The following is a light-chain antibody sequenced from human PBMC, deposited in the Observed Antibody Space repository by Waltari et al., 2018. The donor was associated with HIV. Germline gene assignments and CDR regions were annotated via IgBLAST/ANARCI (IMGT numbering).Light chain of an antibody. Sequence: QSALTQPPSASGSPGQSVTISCAGTSSDIGLYNFVSWYQHHPGKAPKLMISEVSRRPSGVPDLFSCSKSGNTASLTVSGLQAEDEAAYYCFSYAGNNYLLFGGGTKLTVL. J-gene: IGLJ2*01. V-gene: IGLV2-8*01. CDR2: EVS. CDR1: SSDIGLYNF. CDR3: FSYAGNNYLL.